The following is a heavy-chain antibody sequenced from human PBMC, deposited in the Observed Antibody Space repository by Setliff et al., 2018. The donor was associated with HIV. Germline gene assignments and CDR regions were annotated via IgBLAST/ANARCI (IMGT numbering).Heavy chain of an antibody. D-gene: IGHD2-21*02. V-gene: IGHV3-7*03. J-gene: IGHJ4*02. Sequence: PGGSLRLSCAASGFTLSNYYMSWVRQAPGKGLEWVASIKADRSEDHYVDSLEGRFTISRDKVKDSLYLQMDSLRAGDTAVYYCARNVRRTYCGGDCYSHFDYWGQGTLVTVSS. CDR1: GFTLSNYY. CDR3: ARNVRRTYCGGDCYSHFDY. CDR2: IKADRSED.